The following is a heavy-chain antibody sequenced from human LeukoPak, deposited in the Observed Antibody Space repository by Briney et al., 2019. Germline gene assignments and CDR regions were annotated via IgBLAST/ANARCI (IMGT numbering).Heavy chain of an antibody. CDR3: ASDRDFCDRSGYHFDF. CDR1: GFTFSSYW. Sequence: GGSLRLSCAASGFTFSSYWMSWVRQAPRKGLEWVANIKQDGSEKYYVDPVKGRFNISRDNAKHSLYLPMNSLRAEDTAVYYCASDRDFCDRSGYHFDFWGQGTLVTVSS. CDR2: IKQDGSEK. V-gene: IGHV3-7*01. J-gene: IGHJ4*02. D-gene: IGHD3-22*01.